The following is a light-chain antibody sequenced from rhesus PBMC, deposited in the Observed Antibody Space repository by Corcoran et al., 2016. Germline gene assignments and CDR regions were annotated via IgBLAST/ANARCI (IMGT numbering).Light chain of an antibody. CDR3: GSDASSSTLL. CDR1: SSDIGGYNR. J-gene: IGLJ3*01. V-gene: IGLV2-13*03. CDR2: EVS. Sequence: QAAPAQSPSVSGSPGQSVTISCTGTSSDIGGYNRGSWYQQHPGKAPKLLIYEVSKRPSGVSERFSGSKSGNTPSLTISGLQAEDEADYYCGSDASSSTLLFGGGTRLTVL.